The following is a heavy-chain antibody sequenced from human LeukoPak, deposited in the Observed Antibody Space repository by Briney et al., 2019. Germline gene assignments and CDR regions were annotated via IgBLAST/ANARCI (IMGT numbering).Heavy chain of an antibody. J-gene: IGHJ4*02. CDR3: ARGLARGSSPYDY. CDR1: VFTVSSIY. Sequence: GGSLRLSCAASVFTVSSIYMSWVREAPGGGVEWVSDIYSGGSTYYADSVKGRFTISRDNSKNTLYLQMNSLRAEDTAVYYCARGLARGSSPYDYWGQGTLVTVSS. CDR2: IYSGGST. V-gene: IGHV3-53*01. D-gene: IGHD6-6*01.